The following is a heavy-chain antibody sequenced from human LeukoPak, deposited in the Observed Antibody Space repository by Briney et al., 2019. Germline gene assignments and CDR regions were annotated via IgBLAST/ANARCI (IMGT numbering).Heavy chain of an antibody. CDR2: INPNSGGT. D-gene: IGHD1-26*01. CDR3: ARDLRGIVGATVALGY. V-gene: IGHV1-2*02. Sequence: ASVKVSCKASGYTFTGYYMHWVRQAPGQGLEWMGWINPNSGGTNYAQKFQGRVTMTRDTSISTAYMELRSLRSDDTAVYYCARDLRGIVGATVALGYWGQGTLVTVSS. J-gene: IGHJ4*02. CDR1: GYTFTGYY.